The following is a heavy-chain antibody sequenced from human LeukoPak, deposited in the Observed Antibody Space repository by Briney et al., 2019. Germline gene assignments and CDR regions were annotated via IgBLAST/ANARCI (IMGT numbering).Heavy chain of an antibody. J-gene: IGHJ4*02. CDR1: AYSFTTYW. V-gene: IGHV5-51*01. D-gene: IGHD5-12*01. Sequence: GESLKISCKGSAYSFTTYWIAWVRQIPGKNPEWMGIIYPGDSDPRYSPSFQGQVTISADKSISTAYLQWSSLKASDTAMYYCARRDSGYYYFDYWGQGTLVTVSP. CDR3: ARRDSGYYYFDY. CDR2: IYPGDSDP.